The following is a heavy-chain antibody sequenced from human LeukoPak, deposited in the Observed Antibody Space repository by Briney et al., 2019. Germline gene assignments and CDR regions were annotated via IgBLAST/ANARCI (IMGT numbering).Heavy chain of an antibody. J-gene: IGHJ4*02. Sequence: ASVKVSCKASGYTFTGYYMHWVRQAPGQGLEWMGYMNPNSGNTGYAQKFQGRVTFTRTSSISTAYMELSSLRSDDTAVYFCARGASRPFDYWGQGTLVTVS. CDR2: MNPNSGNT. CDR1: GYTFTGYY. V-gene: IGHV1-8*03. CDR3: ARGASRPFDY.